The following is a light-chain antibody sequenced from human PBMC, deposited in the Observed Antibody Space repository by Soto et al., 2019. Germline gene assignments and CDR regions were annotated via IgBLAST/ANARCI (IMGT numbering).Light chain of an antibody. Sequence: QSVLTQSSSASASLGSSVKPTCTLSSGHSSYIIAWHQQQPGKAPRYLMKLEGSGSYNKGSGVPDRFSGSSSGADRYLTISNLQFEDEADYYCETWDSNTHTVFGGGTQLTVL. CDR2: LEGSGSY. V-gene: IGLV4-60*02. J-gene: IGLJ3*02. CDR3: ETWDSNTHTV. CDR1: SGHSSYI.